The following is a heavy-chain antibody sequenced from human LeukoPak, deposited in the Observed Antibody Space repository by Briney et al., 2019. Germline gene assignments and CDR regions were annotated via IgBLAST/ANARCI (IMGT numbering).Heavy chain of an antibody. CDR3: ARPHNNWRWYFDL. CDR1: GFTLSSYW. Sequence: GGSLRLSCAVSGFTLSSYWMHWVRQAPGKGLVWVSRINSDGSSTSYADSVKGRFTISRDNAKNTLYLQMNSLRAEDTAVYYCARPHNNWRWYFDLWGRGTLVTVSS. D-gene: IGHD3-3*01. V-gene: IGHV3-74*01. J-gene: IGHJ2*01. CDR2: INSDGSST.